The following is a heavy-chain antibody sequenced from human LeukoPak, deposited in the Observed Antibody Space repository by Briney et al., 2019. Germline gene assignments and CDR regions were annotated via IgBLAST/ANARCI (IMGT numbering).Heavy chain of an antibody. D-gene: IGHD5-18*01. J-gene: IGHJ4*02. CDR3: ARATSHGYSYGYVDY. Sequence: PSETLSLTCTVSGGSISSYYWSWIRRPPGKGLEWIGYIYYSGSTNYNPSLKSRVTISLDTSKNQFSLKLSSVTAADTAVYYCARATSHGYSYGYVDYWGQGTLVTVSS. CDR2: IYYSGST. V-gene: IGHV4-59*01. CDR1: GGSISSYY.